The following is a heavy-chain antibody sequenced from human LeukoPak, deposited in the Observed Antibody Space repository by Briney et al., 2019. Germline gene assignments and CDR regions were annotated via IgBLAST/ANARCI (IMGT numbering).Heavy chain of an antibody. Sequence: ASVKVSCKASGGTFSSYAISWVRQAPGQGLEWMGGIIPIFGTVNYAQKFQGRVTITADESTSTAYMGLSSLRSEDTAVYYCTRDRGWAGYSYGFYYWGQGTLVTVSS. J-gene: IGHJ4*02. CDR2: IIPIFGTV. CDR3: TRDRGWAGYSYGFYY. D-gene: IGHD5-18*01. CDR1: GGTFSSYA. V-gene: IGHV1-69*13.